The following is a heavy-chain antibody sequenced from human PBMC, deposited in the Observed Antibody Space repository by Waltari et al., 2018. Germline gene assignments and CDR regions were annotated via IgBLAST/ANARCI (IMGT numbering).Heavy chain of an antibody. CDR3: ARVHCSGGSCYSTTLDAFDI. Sequence: QLQLQESGPGLVKPSETLSLTCTVSGGSISSSSYYWGWIRQPPGKGPEWIGSIYYSGSTYYNPSLKSRVTISVDTSKNQFSLKLSSVTAADTAVYYCARVHCSGGSCYSTTLDAFDIWGQGTMVTVSS. D-gene: IGHD2-15*01. CDR2: IYYSGST. CDR1: GGSISSSSYY. V-gene: IGHV4-39*07. J-gene: IGHJ3*02.